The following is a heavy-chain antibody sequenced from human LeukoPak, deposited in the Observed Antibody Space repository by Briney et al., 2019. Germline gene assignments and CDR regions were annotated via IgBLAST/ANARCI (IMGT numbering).Heavy chain of an antibody. CDR3: ARNSGSYQIDY. Sequence: PSETLSLTCTVSGGSISSYYWSSIRQPPGKGLEWIGYIYYSGSTNYNPSLKSRVTISVDTSKNQFSLKLSSVTAADTAVYYCARNSGSYQIDYWGQGTLVTVSS. V-gene: IGHV4-59*01. D-gene: IGHD1-26*01. CDR2: IYYSGST. CDR1: GGSISSYY. J-gene: IGHJ4*02.